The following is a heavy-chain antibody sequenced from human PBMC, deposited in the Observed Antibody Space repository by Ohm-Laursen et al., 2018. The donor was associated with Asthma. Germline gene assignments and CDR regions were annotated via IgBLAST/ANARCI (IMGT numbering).Heavy chain of an antibody. CDR1: GFSLSDYF. CDR2: LFPDGRRT. D-gene: IGHD3/OR15-3a*01. Sequence: SLRLSCAAPGFSLSDYFLHWVRQGPGEGLVWISHLFPDGRRTNYADPVNGRFTISKDDSRDTLYLQMNSLRPDDAAVYFCARDLMDWYSPSLDFWGQGTLVTVSS. V-gene: IGHV3-74*01. J-gene: IGHJ4*02. CDR3: ARDLMDWYSPSLDF.